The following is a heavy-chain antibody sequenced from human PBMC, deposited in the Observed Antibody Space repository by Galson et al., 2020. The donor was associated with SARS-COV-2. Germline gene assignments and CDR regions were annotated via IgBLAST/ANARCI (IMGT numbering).Heavy chain of an antibody. D-gene: IGHD3-3*01. CDR3: AKGRYDFWSGIFWVTPHYFDC. V-gene: IGHV1-2*02. CDR1: GYTFADYD. CDR2: INPKSGST. J-gene: IGHJ4*02. Sequence: ASVKVSCTTSGYTFADYDIHWVRQAPGQGLEWMGWINPKSGSTKYAQKFQDRITMARDTSINTAYMELSRLKFDDTAVYYCAKGRYDFWSGIFWVTPHYFDCWGQGTLITVSA.